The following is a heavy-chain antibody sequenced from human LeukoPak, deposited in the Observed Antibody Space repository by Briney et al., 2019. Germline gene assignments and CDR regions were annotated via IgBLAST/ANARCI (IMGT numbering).Heavy chain of an antibody. Sequence: GGSLRLSCVASGFTFTSDAMNWVRQAPGKGLEWVGRIKSKTDGGTTDYAAPVKGRFTISRDDSKNTLYLQMNSLKTEDTAVYYCTTGEWELPFDYWGQGTLVTVSS. V-gene: IGHV3-15*01. CDR1: GFTFTSDA. J-gene: IGHJ4*02. CDR3: TTGEWELPFDY. CDR2: IKSKTDGGTT. D-gene: IGHD1-26*01.